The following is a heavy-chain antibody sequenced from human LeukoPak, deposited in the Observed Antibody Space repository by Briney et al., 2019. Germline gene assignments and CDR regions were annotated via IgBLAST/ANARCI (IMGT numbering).Heavy chain of an antibody. J-gene: IGHJ4*02. Sequence: SETLSLTCAVSGDSITSHSWWSWVRQPPGKGLEWIGEVHHGGASNYDPSLESRVTISVDRSKNRFSLNLRSVTAADTATYYCASHVTVLGTRGFDFWGRGTLVTVS. V-gene: IGHV4-4*02. CDR2: VHHGGAS. CDR3: ASHVTVLGTRGFDF. CDR1: GDSITSHSW. D-gene: IGHD6-19*01.